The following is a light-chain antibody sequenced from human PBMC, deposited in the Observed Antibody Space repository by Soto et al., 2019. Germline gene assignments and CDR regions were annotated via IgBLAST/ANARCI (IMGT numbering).Light chain of an antibody. CDR1: HSVSSSY. J-gene: IGKJ1*01. CDR3: QQYDSSPWT. CDR2: DTS. Sequence: ELVLTQSPATLSLSPGERVTLSCRASHSVSSSYLAWYQQTPGQAPRLLVYDTSYRATGVPDRFSGSGSGTDFTLTISRLGPEDSAVYYCQQYDSSPWTFGQGTKVDIK. V-gene: IGKV3-20*01.